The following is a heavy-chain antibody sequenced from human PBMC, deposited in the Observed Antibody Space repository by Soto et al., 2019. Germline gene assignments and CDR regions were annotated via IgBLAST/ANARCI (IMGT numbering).Heavy chain of an antibody. V-gene: IGHV3-30*18. CDR2: ISYDGSNK. CDR1: GFTFSSYG. D-gene: IGHD3-10*01. CDR3: AKAHGVLWFGELLFPNYYYYYGMDV. J-gene: IGHJ6*02. Sequence: GGSLRLSCAASGFTFSSYGMHWVRQAPGKGLEWVAVISYDGSNKYYADSVKGRFTISRDNSKNTLYLQMNSLRAEGTAVYYCAKAHGVLWFGELLFPNYYYYYGMDVWGQGTTVTVSS.